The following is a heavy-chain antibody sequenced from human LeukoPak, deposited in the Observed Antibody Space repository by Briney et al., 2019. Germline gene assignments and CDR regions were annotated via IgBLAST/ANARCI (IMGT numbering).Heavy chain of an antibody. CDR1: GYTFTSYD. D-gene: IGHD3-22*01. J-gene: IGHJ3*02. V-gene: IGHV1-8*03. CDR3: ARALSSGYYYDDAFDI. CDR2: MNPNSGNT. Sequence: GASVKVSCKASGYTFTSYDINWVRQATGQGLEWMGWMNPNSGNTGYAQKFQGRVTITRNTSISTAYVELSSLRSEDTAVYYCARALSSGYYYDDAFDIWGQGTMVTVSS.